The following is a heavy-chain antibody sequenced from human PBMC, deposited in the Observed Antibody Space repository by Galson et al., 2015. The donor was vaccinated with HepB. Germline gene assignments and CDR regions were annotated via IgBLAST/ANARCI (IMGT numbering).Heavy chain of an antibody. V-gene: IGHV3-7*01. CDR2: IKQDGSEK. Sequence: SLRLSCAASGFTFSSYWMSWVRQAPGKGLEWVANIKQDGSEKYYVDSVKGRFTISRDNAKNSLYLQMNSLRAEDTAVYYCARDVRVGYDFWSGSRCFDYWGQGTLVTVSS. J-gene: IGHJ4*02. D-gene: IGHD3-3*01. CDR1: GFTFSSYW. CDR3: ARDVRVGYDFWSGSRCFDY.